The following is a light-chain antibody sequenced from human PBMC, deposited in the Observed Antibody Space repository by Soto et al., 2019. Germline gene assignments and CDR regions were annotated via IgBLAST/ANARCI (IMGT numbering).Light chain of an antibody. Sequence: EIVLTQSPATLSLSPEERATLSCRASQSVSSYLAWYQQKPGQAPRLLSYDASNRATGIPARFSGSGSATDVTLTIRSLEPEDFAVYYCQQRSNWLTFGGGTKVEIK. J-gene: IGKJ4*01. CDR3: QQRSNWLT. CDR2: DAS. V-gene: IGKV3-11*01. CDR1: QSVSSY.